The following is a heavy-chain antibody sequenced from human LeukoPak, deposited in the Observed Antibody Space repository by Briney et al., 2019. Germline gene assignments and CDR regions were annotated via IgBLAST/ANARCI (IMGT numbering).Heavy chain of an antibody. D-gene: IGHD3-10*01. V-gene: IGHV5-51*01. CDR3: ARRMGVIYYGSGSYYNGRWFDP. J-gene: IGHJ5*02. CDR2: IYPGDSDT. Sequence: GESLKISCKGSGYSFTSYWIGWVRQMPGKGLEWMGIIYPGDSDTRYSPSFQGQVTISADKSTSTAYLQWSSLKASDTAMYYCARRMGVIYYGSGSYYNGRWFDPWGQGTLVTVSS. CDR1: GYSFTSYW.